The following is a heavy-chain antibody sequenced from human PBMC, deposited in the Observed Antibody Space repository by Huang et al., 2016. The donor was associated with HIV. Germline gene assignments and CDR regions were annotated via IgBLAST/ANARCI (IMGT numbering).Heavy chain of an antibody. Sequence: QVQLVQSGAEVKKPGSSVKVSCKASGGTFSSYAITWVRQAPGQGLEWLGGISPIFGIANSAQKFQGRVTITADESTSTAYMEVSSLRSEDTAVYYCAARPRRLLRAFDIWGQGTMVTVSS. CDR1: GGTFSSYA. D-gene: IGHD2-15*01. J-gene: IGHJ3*02. CDR2: ISPIFGIA. V-gene: IGHV1-69*01. CDR3: AARPRRLLRAFDI.